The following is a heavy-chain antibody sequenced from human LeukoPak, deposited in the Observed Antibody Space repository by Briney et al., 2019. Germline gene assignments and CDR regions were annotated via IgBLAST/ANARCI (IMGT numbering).Heavy chain of an antibody. CDR2: IGVGSGNT. V-gene: IGHV1-58*02. D-gene: IGHD3-22*01. J-gene: IGHJ5*02. Sequence: SVKVSCKASGSTFTSSTMQWVRQARGQRLEGIGWIGVGSGNTDYVEKFQGRVTITRDMSTSTAYMELSSLRSEDTAVYYCAAEGTYYYDGSAAKNWFDPWGQGTPVTVSS. CDR1: GSTFTSST. CDR3: AAEGTYYYDGSAAKNWFDP.